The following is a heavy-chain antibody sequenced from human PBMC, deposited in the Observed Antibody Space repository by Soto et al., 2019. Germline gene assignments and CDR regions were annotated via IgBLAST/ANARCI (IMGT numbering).Heavy chain of an antibody. Sequence: QVQLVQSGAEVKKPGSSVKVSCKASGGTFSSYAISWVRQAPGQGLEWMGGIIPIFGTANYAQKFQGRVTITADKSTSKAYMELSSLRSEDTAVYYCAREGRIVVVPAAIDNYYYYGMDVWGQGTTVTVSS. CDR1: GGTFSSYA. D-gene: IGHD2-2*01. CDR3: AREGRIVVVPAAIDNYYYYGMDV. J-gene: IGHJ6*02. V-gene: IGHV1-69*06. CDR2: IIPIFGTA.